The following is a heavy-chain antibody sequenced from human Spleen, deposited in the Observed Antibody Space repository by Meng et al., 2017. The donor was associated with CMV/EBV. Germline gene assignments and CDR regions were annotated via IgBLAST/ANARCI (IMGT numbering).Heavy chain of an antibody. CDR3: AGQPYYYYYGIDV. J-gene: IGHJ6*02. Sequence: SETLSLTCAVYGGSFSGYYWSWIRQPPGKGLEWIGEINHSGSTNYNPSLKSRVTISVDTSKTQFSLKLSSVTAADTAVYYCAGQPYYYYYGIDVWGQGTTVTVSS. CDR2: INHSGST. CDR1: GGSFSGYY. V-gene: IGHV4-34*01.